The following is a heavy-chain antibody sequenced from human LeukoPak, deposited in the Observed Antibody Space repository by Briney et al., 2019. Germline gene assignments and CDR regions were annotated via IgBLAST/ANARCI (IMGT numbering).Heavy chain of an antibody. J-gene: IGHJ4*02. Sequence: GGSLRLSCAASGFTFSSYAMHWVRQAPGKGLEWVAVISYDGSNKYYADSVKDRFTISRDNSKNTLYLQMNSLRAEDTAVYYCARDQVYFDYWGQGTLVTVSS. CDR1: GFTFSSYA. V-gene: IGHV3-30*04. CDR3: ARDQVYFDY. CDR2: ISYDGSNK.